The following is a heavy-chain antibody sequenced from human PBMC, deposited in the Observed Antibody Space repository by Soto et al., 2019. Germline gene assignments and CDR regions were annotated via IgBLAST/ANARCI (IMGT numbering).Heavy chain of an antibody. CDR1: GFTFSSYA. CDR2: ISGSGGST. CDR3: ANAGIAAAGPYYYYGMDV. D-gene: IGHD6-13*01. Sequence: EVQLLESGGGLVQPGGSLRLSCAASGFTFSSYAMSWVRQAPGKGLEWVSAISGSGGSTYYADSVKGRFTISRDNSKNTPYLQMNSLRAEDTAVYYCANAGIAAAGPYYYYGMDVWGQGTTVTVSS. J-gene: IGHJ6*02. V-gene: IGHV3-23*01.